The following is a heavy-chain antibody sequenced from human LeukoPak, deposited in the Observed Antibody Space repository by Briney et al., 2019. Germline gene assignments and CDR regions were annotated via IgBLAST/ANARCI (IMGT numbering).Heavy chain of an antibody. Sequence: GASVKVSCKASGYTFTSYGINWVRQAPGQGLEWMGWISAYNGNTIYARKLQGRVTMTTDTSTNTAYMEVRSLRSDDTAVYYCARDQEFGIAAVKSWFDPWGQGTLVTVSS. V-gene: IGHV1-18*01. CDR2: ISAYNGNT. CDR1: GYTFTSYG. CDR3: ARDQEFGIAAVKSWFDP. J-gene: IGHJ5*02. D-gene: IGHD6-13*01.